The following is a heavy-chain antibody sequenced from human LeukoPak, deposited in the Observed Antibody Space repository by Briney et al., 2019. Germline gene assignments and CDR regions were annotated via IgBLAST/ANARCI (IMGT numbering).Heavy chain of an antibody. CDR3: ARDQYYYDSSGIFDY. CDR2: ISYDGSNK. D-gene: IGHD3-22*01. Sequence: GGSLRPSCAASGFTFSSYGMHWVRQAPGKGLEWVAVISYDGSNKYYADSVKGRFTISRDNSKNTLYLQMNSLRAEDTAVYYCARDQYYYDSSGIFDYWGQGTLVTVSS. CDR1: GFTFSSYG. J-gene: IGHJ4*02. V-gene: IGHV3-30*03.